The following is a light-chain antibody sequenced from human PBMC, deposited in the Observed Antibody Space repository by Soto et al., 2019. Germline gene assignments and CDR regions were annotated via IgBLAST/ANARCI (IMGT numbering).Light chain of an antibody. CDR1: QSVSSDY. V-gene: IGKV3-20*01. J-gene: IGKJ4*01. CDR2: GAS. CDR3: QQYSNTPPVT. Sequence: EIVLTQSPGTLSLSPGERATLSCRASQSVSSDYVSWYQQTPGQPPSLLIYGASYRATGFPDRFSGGGSGTDFTLTISRLEAEDFAVYYCQQYSNTPPVTFGEGTQVEIK.